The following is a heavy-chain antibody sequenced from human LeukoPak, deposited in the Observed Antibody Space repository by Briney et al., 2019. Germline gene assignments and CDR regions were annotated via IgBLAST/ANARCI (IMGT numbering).Heavy chain of an antibody. J-gene: IGHJ3*02. V-gene: IGHV3-23*01. CDR1: GFTFSSYA. CDR3: ASRSGHDSSGYREAFDI. CDR2: ISGSGGST. D-gene: IGHD3-22*01. Sequence: GGSLRLSCAASGFTFSSYAMSWVRQAPGKGLEWVSAISGSGGSTYYADSVKGRFTISRDNSKNTLYLQMNSLRAEDTAVYYCASRSGHDSSGYREAFDIWGQGTMVTVPS.